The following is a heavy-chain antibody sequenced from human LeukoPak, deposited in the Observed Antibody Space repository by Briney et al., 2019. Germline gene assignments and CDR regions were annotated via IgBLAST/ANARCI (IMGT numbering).Heavy chain of an antibody. D-gene: IGHD2-2*01. CDR3: ARDIVVVPAADYYYYYMDV. V-gene: IGHV1-69*13. CDR2: IIPMFDTA. CDR1: GGTFSSYG. J-gene: IGHJ6*03. Sequence: SVKVSCKASGGTFSSYGISWVRQAPGQGLEWMGGIIPMFDTAKYAQKFQGRVTITADESTSTAYLELSSLRSDDTAVYYCARDIVVVPAADYYYYYMDVWGKGTTVTVSS.